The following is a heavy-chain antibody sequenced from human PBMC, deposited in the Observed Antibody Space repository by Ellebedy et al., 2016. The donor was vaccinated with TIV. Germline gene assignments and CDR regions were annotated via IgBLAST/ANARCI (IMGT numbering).Heavy chain of an antibody. CDR3: ALSHRPPTPFDP. D-gene: IGHD1-14*01. CDR2: IYYSVTT. CDR1: TVSISSYY. J-gene: IGHJ5*02. Sequence: SETLSLXXTVSTVSISSYYWSWIRQPPGKGLEWIGYIYYSVTTNYNPSLKSRVTISVDTSKKQFSLKLSSVTAADTAVYYCALSHRPPTPFDPWGQGTLVTVSS. V-gene: IGHV4-59*01.